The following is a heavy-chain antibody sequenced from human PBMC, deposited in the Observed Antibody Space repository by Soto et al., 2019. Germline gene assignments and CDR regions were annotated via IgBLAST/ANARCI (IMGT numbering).Heavy chain of an antibody. CDR1: GFTVTSYH. D-gene: IGHD2-2*01. J-gene: IGHJ6*02. V-gene: IGHV3-48*03. CDR3: ARDLTGYAMDV. CDR2: IDVSSTVI. Sequence: GGSLRLSCAASGFTVTSYHMDWVRQAPGKGLEWVAYIDVSSTVIYYADSVRGRFTVSRDNAGNSLFLQLNSLRAEDTAVYYCARDLTGYAMDVWGQGTTVTVSS.